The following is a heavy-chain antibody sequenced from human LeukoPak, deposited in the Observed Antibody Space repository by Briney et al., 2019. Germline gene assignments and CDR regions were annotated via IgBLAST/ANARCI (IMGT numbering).Heavy chain of an antibody. CDR3: AREGCSSTNCHVLGDDDWFDP. CDR2: INPSSGGT. CDR1: GYTFTSYG. Sequence: ASVKVSCKASGYTFTSYGISWVRQAPGQGLEWMGWINPSSGGTNYAQKFQGRVTMTRDTSISTAYMELSRLRSDDTAVYYCAREGCSSTNCHVLGDDDWFDPWGQGTLVTVSS. D-gene: IGHD2-2*01. J-gene: IGHJ5*02. V-gene: IGHV1-2*02.